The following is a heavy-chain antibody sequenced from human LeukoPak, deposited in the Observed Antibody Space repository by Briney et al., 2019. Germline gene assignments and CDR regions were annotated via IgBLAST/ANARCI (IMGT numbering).Heavy chain of an antibody. CDR3: ARAPLEGFDF. V-gene: IGHV1-2*02. CDR1: GYSFTGYF. Sequence: GASVKVSCKASGYSFTGYFIHWVRQAPGQGLEWMGWINPNGGTNYVQKFQGRVTMTSDTSITTVYMELSGLGSDDTAVYYCARAPLEGFDFWGQGTLVTVSS. CDR2: INPNGGT. J-gene: IGHJ4*02.